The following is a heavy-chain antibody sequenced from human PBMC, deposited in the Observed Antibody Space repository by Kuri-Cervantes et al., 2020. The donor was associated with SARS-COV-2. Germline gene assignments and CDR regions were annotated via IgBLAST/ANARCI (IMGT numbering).Heavy chain of an antibody. Sequence: GGSLRLSCAASGFTFNTFAMHWVRQAPGKGPEWVALISDDGSNEYYADSVKGRFTISRDNSKNTLYLQMNSLRADDTAVYYCARDPAITSYFDYWGQGTLVTVSS. V-gene: IGHV3-30-3*01. CDR2: ISDDGSNE. CDR3: ARDPAITSYFDY. CDR1: GFTFNTFA. J-gene: IGHJ4*02.